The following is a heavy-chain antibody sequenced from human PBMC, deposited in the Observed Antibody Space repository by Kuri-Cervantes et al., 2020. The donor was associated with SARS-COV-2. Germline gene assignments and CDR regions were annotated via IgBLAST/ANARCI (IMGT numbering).Heavy chain of an antibody. CDR3: AKVPGDGYNWNYSPLFDY. J-gene: IGHJ4*02. CDR2: ISAYNGNT. CDR1: GYTFTRYG. D-gene: IGHD1-7*01. Sequence: ASVKVSCKASGYTFTRYGISWVRQAPGQGLEWMGWISAYNGNTNYAQKFQGRVTMTTDTSTSTAYMELRSLRSDGAAVYYCAKVPGDGYNWNYSPLFDYWGQGTLVTVSS. V-gene: IGHV1-18*04.